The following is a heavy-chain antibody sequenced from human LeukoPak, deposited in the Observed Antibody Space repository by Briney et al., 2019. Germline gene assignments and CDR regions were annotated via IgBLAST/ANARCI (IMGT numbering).Heavy chain of an antibody. Sequence: GRSLRLSCAASGFTFDDYAMHWVRQAPGKGLEWVSGISWNSGSIGYADSVKGRFTISRDNAENTLYLQMNSLTAEDTAVYYCARVLDGVGATRSFDYWGQGTLVTVSS. J-gene: IGHJ4*02. V-gene: IGHV3-9*01. CDR3: ARVLDGVGATRSFDY. CDR1: GFTFDDYA. CDR2: ISWNSGSI. D-gene: IGHD1-26*01.